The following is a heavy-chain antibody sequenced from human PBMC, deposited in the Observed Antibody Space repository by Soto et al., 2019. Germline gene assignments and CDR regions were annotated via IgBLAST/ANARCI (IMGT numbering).Heavy chain of an antibody. CDR3: ARDRTYDSSAYFDY. J-gene: IGHJ4*02. CDR2: IYHSGST. V-gene: IGHV4-4*02. CDR1: GGSISSSNW. Sequence: TLSLTCTVSGGSISSSNWWSWVRQPPGKGLEWIGEIYHSGSTNYNPSLKSRVTISVDKSKNQFSLKLSSVTAADTAVYYCARDRTYDSSAYFDYWGQGTLVTVSS. D-gene: IGHD3-22*01.